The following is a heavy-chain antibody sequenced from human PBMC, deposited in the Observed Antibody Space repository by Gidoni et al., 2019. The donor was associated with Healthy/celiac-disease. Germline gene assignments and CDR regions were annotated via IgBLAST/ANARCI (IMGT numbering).Heavy chain of an antibody. CDR2: IYYSGST. CDR3: ARSLKYSSSWRTFDY. D-gene: IGHD6-13*01. V-gene: IGHV4-59*08. CDR1: GGSLSSYY. J-gene: IGHJ4*02. Sequence: QVQLQESGPGLVKPSETLSLTCTVSGGSLSSYYWSWIRQPPGKGLEWIGYIYYSGSTNYNPSLKSRVTISVDTSKNQFSLKLSSVTAADTAVYYCARSLKYSSSWRTFDYWGQGTLVTVSS.